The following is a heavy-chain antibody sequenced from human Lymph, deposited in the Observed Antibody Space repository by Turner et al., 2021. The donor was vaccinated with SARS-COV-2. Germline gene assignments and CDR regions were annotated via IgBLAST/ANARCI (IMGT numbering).Heavy chain of an antibody. J-gene: IGHJ5*02. CDR2: MNTNSGNT. D-gene: IGHD3-9*01. Sequence: QVQLVQSGAEVKKPGASVTVSGKASGYTFTSYDINWVRQATGQGLEWMGWMNTNSGNTGYGQKFQGRVTMTRNTSISTAYMELSSLRSDDSAVYYCARAAQLTVWFDPWGQGTLVTVSS. CDR1: GYTFTSYD. V-gene: IGHV1-8*01. CDR3: ARAAQLTVWFDP.